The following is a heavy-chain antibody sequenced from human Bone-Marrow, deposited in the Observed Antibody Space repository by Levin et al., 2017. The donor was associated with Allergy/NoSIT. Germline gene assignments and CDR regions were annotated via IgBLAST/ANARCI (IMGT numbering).Heavy chain of an antibody. CDR2: ISGSGGSV. D-gene: IGHD3-10*01. V-gene: IGHV3-23*01. J-gene: IGHJ5*02. Sequence: GGSLRLSCAASGFSFGSYAISWVRQAPGKGLEWVSAISGSGGSVYYADSVKGRFTISRDNSKNTLFLQMNSLRVEDTAVYYCAKDMGNYFGSGSLLNNWFDPWGQGTLVTVSS. CDR3: AKDMGNYFGSGSLLNNWFDP. CDR1: GFSFGSYA.